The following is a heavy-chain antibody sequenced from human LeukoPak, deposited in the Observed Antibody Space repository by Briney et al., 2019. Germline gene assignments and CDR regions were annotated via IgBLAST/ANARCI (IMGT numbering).Heavy chain of an antibody. V-gene: IGHV1-69*06. J-gene: IGHJ4*02. CDR1: GGTFSSYA. CDR3: ARSITARPPYYFDC. Sequence: SVKVSCKASGGTFSSYAINWVRQAPGQGLEWMGKIIPMFGTAYYAQEFQGRVTITADKSTSAAYMELSSLRSEDTALYYCARSITARPPYYFDCWGQGTLVTVAS. CDR2: IIPMFGTA. D-gene: IGHD6-6*01.